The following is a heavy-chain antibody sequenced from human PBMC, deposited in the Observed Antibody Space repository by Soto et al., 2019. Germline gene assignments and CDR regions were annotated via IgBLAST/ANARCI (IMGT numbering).Heavy chain of an antibody. Sequence: GGSLRLSCAASGFTFSSYAMSWVRQAPGKGLEWVSAISGSGGSTYYADSVKGRFTISRDNSKNTLYLQMNSLRAEDTAVYYCAKDLGQSPLGTPTPVHWGKGTLVTVYS. V-gene: IGHV3-23*01. CDR1: GFTFSSYA. CDR2: ISGSGGST. J-gene: IGHJ4*02. CDR3: AKDLGQSPLGTPTPVH. D-gene: IGHD1-7*01.